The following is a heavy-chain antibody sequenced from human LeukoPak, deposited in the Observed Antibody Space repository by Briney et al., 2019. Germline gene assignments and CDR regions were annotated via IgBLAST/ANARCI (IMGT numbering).Heavy chain of an antibody. CDR3: ARDPNGDYIGAFDM. Sequence: PGGSLRLSCTASGFTFSAYAMMWVRLAPGKGPEWVSAIRGGGGSAFYADSVKGRFTISRDNSKYTLFLQMNSLRAEDTAVYYCARDPNGDYIGAFDMWGPGTMVTVSS. V-gene: IGHV3-23*01. CDR1: GFTFSAYA. J-gene: IGHJ3*02. CDR2: IRGGGGSA. D-gene: IGHD4-17*01.